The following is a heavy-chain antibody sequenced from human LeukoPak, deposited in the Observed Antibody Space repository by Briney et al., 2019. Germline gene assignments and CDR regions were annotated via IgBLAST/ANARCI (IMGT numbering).Heavy chain of an antibody. V-gene: IGHV3-21*01. Sequence: GGSLRLSCAASGFTFSAFSMTWVRQAPGKGLEWVSSISGSDSYIYYADSVKGRFTISRDNAKNSLYLQMNSLRAEDTAVYYCARDAYCGGDCYYDYWGQGTLVTVSS. J-gene: IGHJ4*02. CDR2: ISGSDSYI. CDR1: GFTFSAFS. D-gene: IGHD2-21*02. CDR3: ARDAYCGGDCYYDY.